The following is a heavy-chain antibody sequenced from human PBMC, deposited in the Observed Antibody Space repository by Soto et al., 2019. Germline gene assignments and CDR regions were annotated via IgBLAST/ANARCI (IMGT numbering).Heavy chain of an antibody. D-gene: IGHD1-26*01. V-gene: IGHV1-24*01. CDR2: SAPEEGEP. J-gene: IGHJ4*02. CDR1: ENTLTELT. CDR3: ATVRKIVETIGAFVS. Sequence: ASVKVSCKVPENTLTELTIDWLRQAPGKGLEWMGRSAPEEGEPIYPQKFQGRVSMTEDPSTDTAYMELTSLRFDDTAGYFCATVRKIVETIGAFVSWGQGTLVTVPQ.